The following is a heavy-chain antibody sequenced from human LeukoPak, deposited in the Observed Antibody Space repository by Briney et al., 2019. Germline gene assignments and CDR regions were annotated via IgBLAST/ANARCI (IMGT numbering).Heavy chain of an antibody. CDR2: IYYSGST. J-gene: IGHJ3*02. Sequence: SQTLSLTCTVSGGSISSGGYYWSWIRQHPGKGLEWIGYIYYSGSTYYNPSLKSRVTISVDTSKNQFSLKLSSVTAADTAVYYCARVTTAYCSSTSCRRAFDIWGQGTMVTVSS. V-gene: IGHV4-31*03. CDR3: ARVTTAYCSSTSCRRAFDI. D-gene: IGHD2-2*01. CDR1: GGSISSGGYY.